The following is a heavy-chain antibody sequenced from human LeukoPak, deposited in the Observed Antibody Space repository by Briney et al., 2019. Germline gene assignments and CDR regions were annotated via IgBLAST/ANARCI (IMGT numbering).Heavy chain of an antibody. CDR1: GFTFSDYW. Sequence: PGGSLRLSCVASGFTFSDYWMSRVRQAPGMGLEWVANIETDGDEKNYVDSVKGRFTISRDNARNSLYLQMSSLRVEDTAVYYCARDIPSGFYTPDCWGRGTLVTVSS. CDR3: ARDIPSGFYTPDC. D-gene: IGHD5-12*01. V-gene: IGHV3-7*01. CDR2: IETDGDEK. J-gene: IGHJ4*02.